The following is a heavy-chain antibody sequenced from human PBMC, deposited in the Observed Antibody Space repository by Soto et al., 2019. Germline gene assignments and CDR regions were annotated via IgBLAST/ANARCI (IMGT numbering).Heavy chain of an antibody. CDR3: ARGGDTGYDPSTT. D-gene: IGHD5-12*01. J-gene: IGHJ5*02. CDR1: GGSINNYY. CDR2: IYSSGSA. V-gene: IGHV4-59*01. Sequence: PSETLSLTCTVSGGSINNYYWSWIRRPPGKGLEWIGDIYSSGSATYSPSLESRVTMSVDKSKNQISLKLTSLTAVDTAMYYCARGGDTGYDPSTTWGQGTLVTVSS.